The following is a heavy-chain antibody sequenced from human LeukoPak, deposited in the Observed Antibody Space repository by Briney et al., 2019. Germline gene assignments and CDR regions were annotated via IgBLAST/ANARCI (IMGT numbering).Heavy chain of an antibody. CDR2: LSYDGSNK. CDR3: AAPVAYDY. CDR1: GFTFSSYA. V-gene: IGHV3-30-3*01. J-gene: IGHJ4*02. D-gene: IGHD4-23*01. Sequence: GGSLRLSCAASGFTFSSYAMHWVRQAPGKGLEWVAVLSYDGSNKYYADSVKGRFTISRDNSKNTLYLQMNSLRAEDTAVYYCAAPVAYDYWGQGTLVTVSS.